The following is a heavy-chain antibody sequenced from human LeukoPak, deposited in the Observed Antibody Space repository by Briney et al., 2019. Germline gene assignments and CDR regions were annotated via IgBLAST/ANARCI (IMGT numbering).Heavy chain of an antibody. CDR1: GFTLSRYS. CDR3: AKDPVPRYFDWPS. V-gene: IGHV3-23*01. Sequence: GGSLRLSCAASGFTLSRYSMNWVRQAPGKGLEWVSAISGSGGSTYYADSVKGRFTISRDNSKNTLYLQMNSLRAEDTAVYYCAKDPVPRYFDWPSWGQGTMVTVSS. D-gene: IGHD3-9*01. J-gene: IGHJ3*01. CDR2: ISGSGGST.